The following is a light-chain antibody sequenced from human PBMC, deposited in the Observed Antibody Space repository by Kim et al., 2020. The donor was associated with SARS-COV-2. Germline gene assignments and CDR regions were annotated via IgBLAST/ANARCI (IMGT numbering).Light chain of an antibody. J-gene: IGKJ1*01. Sequence: ANVEDRVTITCRASQDISRYLDWYQQKPGKAPKHLIYTASSLQSGVPSRFTGSGSETDFTLTISSLQPEDFATYYCQQTYSASRTFGQGTKVDIK. CDR2: TAS. CDR1: QDISRY. V-gene: IGKV1-39*01. CDR3: QQTYSASRT.